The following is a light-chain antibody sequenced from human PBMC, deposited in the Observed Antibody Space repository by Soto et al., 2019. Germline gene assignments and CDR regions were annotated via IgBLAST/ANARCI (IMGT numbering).Light chain of an antibody. CDR3: QQYKQWPVA. CDR2: GAS. CDR1: HSVGSN. J-gene: IGKJ4*01. Sequence: VMTQSPTTLSVSPGDRSTLSCMASHSVGSNLAWYQQNPGQAPRLLIYGASTRATGVPARCSGSGSATQFTLTSSSLQSEDFGFYYCQQYKQWPVAFGGGTKVDIK. V-gene: IGKV3-15*01.